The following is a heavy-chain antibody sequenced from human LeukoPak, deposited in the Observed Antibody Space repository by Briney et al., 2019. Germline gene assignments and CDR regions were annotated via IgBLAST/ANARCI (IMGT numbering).Heavy chain of an antibody. V-gene: IGHV4-39*01. J-gene: IGHJ4*02. CDR2: IYYSGSA. D-gene: IGHD3-22*01. Sequence: PSETLSLTCTVSSGSLSSSSYYWGWIRQPPGRGLEWIGGIYYSGSAYYNPSLKSRVTMSVDTSKNQFSLELSSVTAADTAVYYCASLHYDSSGYYGKLFDYWGQGTLVTVSS. CDR3: ASLHYDSSGYYGKLFDY. CDR1: SGSLSSSSYY.